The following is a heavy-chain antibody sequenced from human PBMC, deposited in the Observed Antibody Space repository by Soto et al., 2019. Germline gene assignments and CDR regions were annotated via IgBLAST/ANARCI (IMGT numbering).Heavy chain of an antibody. J-gene: IGHJ4*02. CDR1: GGPFSRFR. Sequence: QVQLVQSGAEVKKPGSSVKVSCKASGGPFSRFRISWMRQAAGQGLEWMGRIVPIHDIANYAQKFQDRVTITADKSTNTAYMELSSVRSEDTAVYYCASETYGDYVDYSDCWGQGTLVTVSS. CDR3: ASETYGDYVDYSDC. V-gene: IGHV1-69*02. CDR2: IVPIHDIA. D-gene: IGHD4-17*01.